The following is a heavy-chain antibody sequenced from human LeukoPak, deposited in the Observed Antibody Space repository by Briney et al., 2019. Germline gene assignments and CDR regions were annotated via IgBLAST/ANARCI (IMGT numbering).Heavy chain of an antibody. D-gene: IGHD2-21*02. CDR1: GGSISSYY. CDR2: IYYSGST. CDR3: ARSLAYCGGDCYPLDAFDI. J-gene: IGHJ3*02. V-gene: IGHV4-59*01. Sequence: SETLSLTCTVSGGSISSYYWSWIRQPPGKGLEWIGYIYYSGSTNYNPSFKSRVTISVDTSKNQFSLKLSSVTAADTAVYYCARSLAYCGGDCYPLDAFDIWGQGTMVTVSS.